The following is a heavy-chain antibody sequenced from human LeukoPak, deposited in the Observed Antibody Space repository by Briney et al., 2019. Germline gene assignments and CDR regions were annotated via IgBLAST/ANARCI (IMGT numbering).Heavy chain of an antibody. Sequence: SETLSLTCTVSGASFTSNYWSGIRQPPGKGLEWIGYIYYSGTTTYNPSLERRVTMSVDMSKTQFSLRLNSVTATDTAEYYCARLDCGGDCYVDYWGQGNLVTVSS. D-gene: IGHD2-21*02. CDR1: GASFTSNY. CDR2: IYYSGTT. J-gene: IGHJ4*02. CDR3: ARLDCGGDCYVDY. V-gene: IGHV4-59*08.